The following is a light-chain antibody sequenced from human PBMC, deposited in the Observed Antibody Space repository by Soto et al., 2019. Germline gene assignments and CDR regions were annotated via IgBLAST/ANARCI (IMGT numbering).Light chain of an antibody. CDR3: SSYAGSNNYV. V-gene: IGLV2-8*01. CDR2: EVS. CDR1: SSDIGGYNY. Sequence: QSALTQPPSASGSPGQSVTISCTGNSSDIGGYNYVSWYQQHPGKAPKLMISEVSKRPSGVPDRFSGSKSGNTASLTVSGLQAEDEADYYCSSYAGSNNYVFGSGTKLTVL. J-gene: IGLJ1*01.